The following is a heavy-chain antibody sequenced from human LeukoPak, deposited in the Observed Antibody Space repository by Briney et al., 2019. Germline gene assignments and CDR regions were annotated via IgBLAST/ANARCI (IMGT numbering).Heavy chain of an antibody. D-gene: IGHD6-13*01. V-gene: IGHV3-48*04. CDR3: ARDATTEPGTVYMDV. J-gene: IGHJ6*03. CDR2: ISTSGSII. Sequence: PGGSLRLSCTASGFTLNNYAMTWVRQAPGKGLEWILHISTSGSIIHYADSVKGRFTISRDNAKNSLYLQMNSLRAEDTALYFCARDATTEPGTVYMDVWGKGTTVTISS. CDR1: GFTLNNYA.